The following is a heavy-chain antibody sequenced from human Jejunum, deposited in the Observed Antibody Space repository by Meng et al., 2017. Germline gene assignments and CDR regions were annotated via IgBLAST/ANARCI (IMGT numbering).Heavy chain of an antibody. Sequence: HGQLQEPGPRLVNPSQTLSLTCTVSCDSSSSGEYFWSWIRQPPGKCLEWIGYMDYRGSTFYNPSLKSRVTISVDTSKNQFSLKLSSVTAADTAVYFCARGELLWDYWGQGTLVTVSS. J-gene: IGHJ4*02. CDR2: MDYRGST. CDR1: CDSSSSGEYF. CDR3: ARGELLWDY. D-gene: IGHD2-2*01. V-gene: IGHV4-30-4*01.